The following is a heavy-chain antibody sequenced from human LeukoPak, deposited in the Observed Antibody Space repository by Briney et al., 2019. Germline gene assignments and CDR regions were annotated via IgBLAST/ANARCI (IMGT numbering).Heavy chain of an antibody. J-gene: IGHJ5*02. V-gene: IGHV1-8*03. Sequence: ASVKVSCKASGYTFISYDINCVRQATGQGLEWMGWMNPNSGNTGYAQKFQGRVTITRNTSISTAYMELSSLRSEDTAVYYCARGLGIAALPNWFDPWGQGPLVTVSS. CDR2: MNPNSGNT. CDR3: ARGLGIAALPNWFDP. CDR1: GYTFISYD. D-gene: IGHD6-6*01.